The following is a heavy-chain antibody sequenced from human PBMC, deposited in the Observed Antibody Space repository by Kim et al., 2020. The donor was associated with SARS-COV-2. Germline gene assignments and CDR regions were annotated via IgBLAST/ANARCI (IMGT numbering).Heavy chain of an antibody. CDR2: ISSNGGST. CDR3: VKGPQWLVPGWFDP. CDR1: GFTFSSYA. V-gene: IGHV3-64D*06. D-gene: IGHD6-19*01. J-gene: IGHJ5*02. Sequence: GGSLRLSCSASGFTFSSYAMHWVRQAPGKGLEYVSAISSNGGSTYYADSVKGRFTISRDNSKNTLYLQMSSLRAEDTAVYYCVKGPQWLVPGWFDPWGQGTLVTVSS.